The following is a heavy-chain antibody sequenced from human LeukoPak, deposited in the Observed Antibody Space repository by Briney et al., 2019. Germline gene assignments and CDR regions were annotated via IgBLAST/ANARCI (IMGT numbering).Heavy chain of an antibody. Sequence: PGGSLRLSCAASGFTFSSYEMNWARQAPGKGLEWVSYISSSGSTIYYADSVKGRFTISRDNAKNSLYLQMNSLRAEDTAVYYCARDQGYSYGDDLFDYWGQGTLVTVSS. D-gene: IGHD5-18*01. CDR2: ISSSGSTI. CDR3: ARDQGYSYGDDLFDY. J-gene: IGHJ4*02. V-gene: IGHV3-48*03. CDR1: GFTFSSYE.